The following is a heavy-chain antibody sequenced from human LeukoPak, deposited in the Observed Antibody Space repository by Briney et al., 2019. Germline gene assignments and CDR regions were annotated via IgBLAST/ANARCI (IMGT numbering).Heavy chain of an antibody. V-gene: IGHV1-2*02. Sequence: GASVKVSCKASGYTFTAYYIRWVRKAPEQGLEWMGWIYGNSGGTKYAQKFQGRVTMTRDTSISTAYTELSRLRSDDTAIYYCARALGLNDWQWLAYYWGQGTLGTGSS. CDR1: GYTFTAYY. D-gene: IGHD6-19*01. CDR2: IYGNSGGT. CDR3: ARALGLNDWQWLAYY. J-gene: IGHJ4*02.